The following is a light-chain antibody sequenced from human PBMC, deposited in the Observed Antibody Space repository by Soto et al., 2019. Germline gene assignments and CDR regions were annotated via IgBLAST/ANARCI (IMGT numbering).Light chain of an antibody. CDR1: QSIAAS. V-gene: IGKV1-5*01. J-gene: IGKJ1*01. Sequence: GDTVTIPFRASQSIAASLAWYQHKPGEAPKLLIYDVSSLETGVPSRFSGSGSGTEFSLTIRGLQPDDFATYYCQQYDYSRTFGQGTKVDIK. CDR3: QQYDYSRT. CDR2: DVS.